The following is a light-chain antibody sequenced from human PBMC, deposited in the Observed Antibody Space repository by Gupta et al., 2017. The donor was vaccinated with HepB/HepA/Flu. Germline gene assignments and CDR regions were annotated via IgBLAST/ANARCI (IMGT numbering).Light chain of an antibody. V-gene: IGKV1-9*01. Sequence: DIQLTQSPSFLSASVGDRVTITCRASQDINSYLIWYQQKPGKAPNLLIYTASTLQGGVPSRFSGSGSGTEFTLTISSLQPEDFATYYCQQFNSYPITLAKGHDWTLN. CDR2: TAS. CDR3: QQFNSYPIT. J-gene: IGKJ5*01. CDR1: QDINSY.